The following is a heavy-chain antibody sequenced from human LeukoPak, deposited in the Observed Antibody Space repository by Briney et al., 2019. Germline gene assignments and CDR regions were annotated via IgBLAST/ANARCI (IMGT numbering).Heavy chain of an antibody. J-gene: IGHJ5*02. CDR3: ARGGWDTAMVTNWFDP. Sequence: ASVKVSCKASGYTFTGYYMHWVRQAPGQGLEWMGRINPNSGGTNYAQKFQGRVTMTRDTSISTAYMELSRLRSDDTAVYYCARGGWDTAMVTNWFDPWGQGTLVIVSS. V-gene: IGHV1-2*06. CDR2: INPNSGGT. CDR1: GYTFTGYY. D-gene: IGHD5-18*01.